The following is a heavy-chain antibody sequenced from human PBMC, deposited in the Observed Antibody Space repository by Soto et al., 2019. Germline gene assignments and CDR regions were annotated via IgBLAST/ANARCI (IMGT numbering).Heavy chain of an antibody. CDR1: GFTFSSYG. V-gene: IGHV3-33*01. J-gene: IGHJ4*02. CDR3: ARDGDVNTGFGKDY. D-gene: IGHD3-16*01. CDR2: IWHDGGNK. Sequence: GGSLRLSCAASGFTFSSYGMHWARQAPGKGLEWVAFIWHDGGNKFYAESVKGRFTISRDNSKNTLYLQMTSLSAEDTAMYYCARDGDVNTGFGKDYWGQGTLVTVSA.